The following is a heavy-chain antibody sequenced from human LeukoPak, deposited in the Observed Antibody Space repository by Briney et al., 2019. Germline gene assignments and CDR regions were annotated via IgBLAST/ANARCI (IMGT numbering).Heavy chain of an antibody. V-gene: IGHV4-38-2*01. J-gene: IGHJ4*02. D-gene: IGHD2-2*01. Sequence: PSETLSLTCAVSGFSISSGYFWAWIRQSPGKGLEWIGSIFHSGITYYNPSLKSRITTSVDTSKNQFSLRLSSVTAADTAVYYCARRISTRRGETCSSTSCYFDYWGQGTLVTVSS. CDR1: GFSISSGYF. CDR3: ARRISTRRGETCSSTSCYFDY. CDR2: IFHSGIT.